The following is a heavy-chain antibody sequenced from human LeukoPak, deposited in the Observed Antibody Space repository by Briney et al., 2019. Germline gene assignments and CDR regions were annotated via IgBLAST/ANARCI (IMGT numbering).Heavy chain of an antibody. V-gene: IGHV4-39*07. D-gene: IGHD3-22*01. CDR1: SGSISTSNYY. CDR2: IFYSGST. Sequence: TSETLSLTCTVSSGSISTSNYYWGWVRQPPGKALEWIGNIFYSGSTYYSPSLKSRVTISLDTSKSQFSLNLMSVTAADTAVYYCARGGYDSSGSQEYFQHWGQGTLVTVSS. J-gene: IGHJ1*01. CDR3: ARGGYDSSGSQEYFQH.